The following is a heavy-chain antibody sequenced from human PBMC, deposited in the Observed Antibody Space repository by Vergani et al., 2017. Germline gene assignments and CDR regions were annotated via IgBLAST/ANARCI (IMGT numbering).Heavy chain of an antibody. Sequence: QVQLVESGGGVVQPGRSLRLSCAASGFTFSSYAMHWVRQAPGKGLEWVAVISYDGSNKYYADSVKGRFTISRDNSKNTLYLQMNSLRAEDTAVYYCARELDRRMWNDFWRYYYGMDVWGQGTTVTVSS. CDR1: GFTFSSYA. V-gene: IGHV3-30*01. CDR2: ISYDGSNK. J-gene: IGHJ6*02. CDR3: ARELDRRMWNDFWRYYYGMDV. D-gene: IGHD3-3*01.